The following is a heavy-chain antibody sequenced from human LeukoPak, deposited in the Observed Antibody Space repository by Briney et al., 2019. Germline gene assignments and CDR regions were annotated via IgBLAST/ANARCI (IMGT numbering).Heavy chain of an antibody. J-gene: IGHJ5*02. Sequence: SSQTLSLTCATSGDSVSSNSVTWNWIRQSPSRGLEWLGRTYYRSTWYNDYAVSVRGRITVNPDTSKNQFSLHLNSVTPEDTAVYYCARRLTQYDCFDPWGRGILVTVSS. CDR1: GDSVSSNSVT. CDR2: TYYRSTWYN. CDR3: ARRLTQYDCFDP. D-gene: IGHD2-2*01. V-gene: IGHV6-1*01.